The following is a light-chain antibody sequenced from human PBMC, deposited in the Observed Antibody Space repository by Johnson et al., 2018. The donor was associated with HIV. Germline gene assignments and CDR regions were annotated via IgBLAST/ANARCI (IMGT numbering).Light chain of an antibody. Sequence: QSVLTQPPSVSAASGQRVDISCSGSSSNIENNYLSWYQQLPHTAPRLLISDNNKRPSGIPDRFSGSKSGASATLDITGPQTGDEADYYCGTWDNSLSAHYVFGTGSKVTVL. CDR3: GTWDNSLSAHYV. CDR2: DNN. CDR1: SSNIENNY. V-gene: IGLV1-51*01. J-gene: IGLJ1*01.